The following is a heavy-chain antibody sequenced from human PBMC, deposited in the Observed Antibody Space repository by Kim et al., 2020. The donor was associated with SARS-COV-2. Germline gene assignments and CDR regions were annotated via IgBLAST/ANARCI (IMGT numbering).Heavy chain of an antibody. J-gene: IGHJ5*02. CDR3: ASGEWLSPLNL. D-gene: IGHD3-3*01. Sequence: YIYYADSVKGRFTISRDNAKNSLYLQMNSLRAEDTAVYYCASGEWLSPLNLWGQGTLVTVSS. CDR2: YI. V-gene: IGHV3-21*01.